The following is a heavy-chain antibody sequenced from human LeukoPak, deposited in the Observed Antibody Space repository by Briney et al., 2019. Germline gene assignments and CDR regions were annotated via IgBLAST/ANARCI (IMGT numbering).Heavy chain of an antibody. D-gene: IGHD3-22*01. Sequence: GGSLRLSCAASAFTFSIYWMSWVRQAPGKGLEWVSAISGSGGSTYYADSVKGRFTISRDNSKNTLYLQMNSLRAEDTAVYYCAKDLRYYDSSGPVWGQGTVVTVSS. CDR3: AKDLRYYDSSGPV. J-gene: IGHJ4*02. CDR1: AFTFSIYW. CDR2: ISGSGGST. V-gene: IGHV3-23*01.